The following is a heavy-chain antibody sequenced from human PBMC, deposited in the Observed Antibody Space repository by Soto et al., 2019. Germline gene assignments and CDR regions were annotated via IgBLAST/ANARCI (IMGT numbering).Heavy chain of an antibody. CDR3: ARELNTESSAYYSFAF. CDR1: GYTFTAYG. V-gene: IGHV1-18*01. J-gene: IGHJ4*02. D-gene: IGHD3-22*01. CDR2: VSTNDDRT. Sequence: QVQLVQSGPEVRMPGASVKVFCKTSGYTFTAYGLAWLRQAPGQRPEWMGWVSTNDDRTNYAQKFQGRVTMTTDRSTTTTSMELRSLRADDTAVFYCARELNTESSAYYSFAFWGQGTLVTVSS.